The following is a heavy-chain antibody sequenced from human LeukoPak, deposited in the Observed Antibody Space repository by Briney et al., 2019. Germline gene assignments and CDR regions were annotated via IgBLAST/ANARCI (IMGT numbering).Heavy chain of an antibody. CDR1: GFTFSSFW. V-gene: IGHV3-74*01. D-gene: IGHD6-13*01. CDR3: AKEPSTAAGLFDY. Sequence: GGSLRLSCAASGFTFSSFWMHWVRQAPGKGLVWVSRINSDGSSTTYADSVKGRFTISRDHAKNTLYLQMNSLRAEDTAVYYCAKEPSTAAGLFDYWGQGTLVTVSS. J-gene: IGHJ4*02. CDR2: INSDGSST.